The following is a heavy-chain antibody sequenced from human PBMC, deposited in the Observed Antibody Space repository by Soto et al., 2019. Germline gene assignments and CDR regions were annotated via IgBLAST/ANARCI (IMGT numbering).Heavy chain of an antibody. J-gene: IGHJ4*02. CDR1: GYTFTSYD. V-gene: IGHV1-8*01. CDR3: ARLGILCSGGSCYSQPDY. Sequence: GAPVKVSCKASGYTFTSYDINWVRQATEQGLEWMGWMNPNSGNTGYAQKFQGRVTMTRNTSISTAYMELSSLRSEDTAVYYCARLGILCSGGSCYSQPDYWGQGTLVTVSS. CDR2: MNPNSGNT. D-gene: IGHD2-15*01.